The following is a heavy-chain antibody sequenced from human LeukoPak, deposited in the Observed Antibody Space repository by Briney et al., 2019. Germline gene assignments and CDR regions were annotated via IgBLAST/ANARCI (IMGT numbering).Heavy chain of an antibody. D-gene: IGHD3-10*01. V-gene: IGHV3-66*01. CDR3: ARDRFGEIDY. J-gene: IGHJ4*02. CDR2: IYSGGST. Sequence: GGSLRLSCAASGFTVSSNYMSWVRQAPGKGLEWVSVIYSGGSTYYADSVKGRFTISRDNSKNTLYLQMSSLRAEDTAVYYCARDRFGEIDYWGQGTLVTVSS. CDR1: GFTVSSNY.